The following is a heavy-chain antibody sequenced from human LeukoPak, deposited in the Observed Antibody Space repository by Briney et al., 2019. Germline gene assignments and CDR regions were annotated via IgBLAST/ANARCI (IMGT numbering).Heavy chain of an antibody. Sequence: KTGESLRISCEGSGYTFTSYWISWVRQMPGKGLEWMGIIYPGDSDTRYSPSFQGQVTISADKSISTAYLQWSSLKASDTAMYYCARLITMVRGRKAYYYGMDVWGKGTTVTVSS. CDR1: GYTFTSYW. J-gene: IGHJ6*04. CDR3: ARLITMVRGRKAYYYGMDV. CDR2: IYPGDSDT. D-gene: IGHD3-10*01. V-gene: IGHV5-51*01.